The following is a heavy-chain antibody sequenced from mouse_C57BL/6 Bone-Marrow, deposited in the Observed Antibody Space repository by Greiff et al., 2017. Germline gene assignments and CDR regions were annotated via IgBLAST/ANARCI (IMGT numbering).Heavy chain of an antibody. V-gene: IGHV1-80*01. CDR1: GYAFSSYW. J-gene: IGHJ1*03. CDR3: ARDPWRYFDV. CDR2: IYPGDGDT. Sequence: LVESGAELVKPGASVKISCKASGYAFSSYWMNWVKQRPGKGLEWIGQIYPGDGDTNYNGKFKGKATLTADKSSSTAYMQLSSLTSEDSAVYFCARDPWRYFDVWGTGTTVTVSS.